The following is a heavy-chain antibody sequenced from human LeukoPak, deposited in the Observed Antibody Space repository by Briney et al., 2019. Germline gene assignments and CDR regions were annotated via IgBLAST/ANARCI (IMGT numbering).Heavy chain of an antibody. CDR2: IYYSGST. CDR3: ARWNEGFDY. V-gene: IGHV4-59*01. Sequence: SETLSLTCTVSGGSISSYYWTWIRQPPGKGLEWIGYIYYSGSTNYNPSLKSRITISVDTSKNQFSLKLSSVTAADTAVYYCARWNEGFDYWGQGSLVTVSS. J-gene: IGHJ4*02. CDR1: GGSISSYY. D-gene: IGHD1-1*01.